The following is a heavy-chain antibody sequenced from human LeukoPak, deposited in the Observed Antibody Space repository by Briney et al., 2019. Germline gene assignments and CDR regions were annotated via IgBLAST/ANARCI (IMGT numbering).Heavy chain of an antibody. J-gene: IGHJ4*02. V-gene: IGHV3-48*03. CDR3: ARDHDYDSSGDYFDC. D-gene: IGHD3-22*01. CDR2: ISSSGSII. CDR1: GFTFSSYE. Sequence: GGSLRLSCVGSGFTFSSYEMNWVRQAPGKGLEWVSYISSSGSIIYYADSVKVRFTISRDNAKNSLYLQMNSLRAEDTAVYYCARDHDYDSSGDYFDCWGQGTLVTVSS.